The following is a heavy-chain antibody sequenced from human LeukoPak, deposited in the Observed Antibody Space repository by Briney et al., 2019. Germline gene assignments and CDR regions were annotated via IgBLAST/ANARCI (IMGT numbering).Heavy chain of an antibody. CDR2: IKQDGSEK. V-gene: IGHV3-7*01. Sequence: GGSLRLSCAASGFTFSSYWMSWVRQAPGKGLEWVANIKQDGSEKYYVDSVKGRFTISRDNAKNSLYLQMNSLRAEDTAVYYCARGVSSLPSSLTGSLGLSSFGAETAAYYYYYMDVWGKGTTVTVSS. CDR3: ARGVSSLPSSLTGSLGLSSFGAETAAYYYYYMDV. J-gene: IGHJ6*03. D-gene: IGHD3-10*01. CDR1: GFTFSSYW.